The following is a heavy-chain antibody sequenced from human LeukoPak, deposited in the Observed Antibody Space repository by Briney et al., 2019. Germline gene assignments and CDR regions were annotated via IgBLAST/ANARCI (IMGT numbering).Heavy chain of an antibody. CDR3: ARHVLFGVVIEYFDL. CDR1: GAFISSGGFY. D-gene: IGHD3-3*01. CDR2: IYHSGST. V-gene: IGHV4-30-2*01. J-gene: IGHJ2*01. Sequence: KPSETLSLTCTVSGAFISSGGFYWSWLRQPPGKGLEWIGYIYHSGSTNYNPYLKSRVTISVDTSKNQFSLKLSSVTAADTAVYYCARHVLFGVVIEYFDLWGRGTLVTVSS.